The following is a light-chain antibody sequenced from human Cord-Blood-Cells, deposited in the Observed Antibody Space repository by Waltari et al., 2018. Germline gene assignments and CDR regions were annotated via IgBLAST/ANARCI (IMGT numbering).Light chain of an antibody. CDR1: KLGDKY. Sequence: SYELTQPPSVSVSPGQTASITCSGDKLGDKYACWYQQKPGQSPVLVNYQDSKRPSGIPERFSGSNSGNTATLTISGSQAMDEADYYCQAWDSSTYVVGTGTKVTVL. CDR2: QDS. CDR3: QAWDSSTYV. V-gene: IGLV3-1*01. J-gene: IGLJ1*01.